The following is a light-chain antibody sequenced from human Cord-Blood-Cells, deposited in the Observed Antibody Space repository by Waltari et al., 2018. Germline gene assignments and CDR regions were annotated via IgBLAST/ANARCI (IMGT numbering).Light chain of an antibody. J-gene: IGKJ3*01. V-gene: IGKV1-39*01. CDR2: AAS. CDR3: QQSYSTPFT. CDR1: QSISSY. Sequence: DIQMTQSPSSLSASVGDRVTITCRASQSISSYVNWYQQKPGKAPKLLIYAASSLQSGVPSRFSGSGSGTDVTLTISRLQPGDFATYYGQQSYSTPFTFGPGTKVDIK.